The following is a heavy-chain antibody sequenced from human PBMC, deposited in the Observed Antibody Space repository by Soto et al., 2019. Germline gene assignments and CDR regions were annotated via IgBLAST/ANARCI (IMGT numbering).Heavy chain of an antibody. CDR1: GYTFTSYD. CDR3: AKSFFYDSSGYPTRFDY. CDR2: ISAYTGNT. Sequence: ASVRVSCKASGYTFTSYDINWVRQAPGQGLEWMGWISAYTGNTNYAQKLQGRVTMTTDTSTSTAYMELRSLRSDDTAVYYCAKSFFYDSSGYPTRFDYWGQVPLVTFSS. D-gene: IGHD3-22*01. J-gene: IGHJ4*02. V-gene: IGHV1-18*04.